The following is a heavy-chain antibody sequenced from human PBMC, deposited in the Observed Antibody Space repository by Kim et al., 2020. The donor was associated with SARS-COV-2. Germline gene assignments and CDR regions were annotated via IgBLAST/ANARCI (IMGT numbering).Heavy chain of an antibody. Sequence: QKFQGRVTITADKSTSTAYMELSSLRSEDTAVYYCARTDTAMALITSFDYWGQGTLVTVSS. J-gene: IGHJ4*02. V-gene: IGHV1-69*02. D-gene: IGHD5-18*01. CDR3: ARTDTAMALITSFDY.